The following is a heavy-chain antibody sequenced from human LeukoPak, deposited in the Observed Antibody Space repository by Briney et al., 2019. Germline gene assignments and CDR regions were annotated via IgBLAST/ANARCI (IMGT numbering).Heavy chain of an antibody. CDR1: GDSISSSYW. J-gene: IGHJ6*02. CDR2: IYHSGST. V-gene: IGHV4-4*02. Sequence: SETLSLTCAVSGDSISSSYWWSWVRQPPGKGLEWIGEIYHSGSTNYNPSLKSRLTISVDKSKNQFSLNLISVTAADTAVYYCARANKAAGSYYYYGVDVWGQGSTVTVSS. D-gene: IGHD6-13*01. CDR3: ARANKAAGSYYYYGVDV.